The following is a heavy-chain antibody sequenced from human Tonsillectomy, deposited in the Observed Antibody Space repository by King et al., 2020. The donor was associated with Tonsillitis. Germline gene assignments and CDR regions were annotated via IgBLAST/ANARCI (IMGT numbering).Heavy chain of an antibody. V-gene: IGHV4-30-4*01. CDR2: IYYSGST. CDR3: AGGFKGSGWGLNWFDP. CDR1: GGSISSGDYY. Sequence: VQLQESGPGLVKPSQTLSLTCTVSGGSISSGDYYWSWIRQPPGKGLEWIGYIYYSGSTFYNPSLKSRMTISVDTSKNQFSLNLTSVSAADTAVYYCAGGFKGSGWGLNWFDPWGQGTLVTVSS. D-gene: IGHD6-19*01. J-gene: IGHJ5*02.